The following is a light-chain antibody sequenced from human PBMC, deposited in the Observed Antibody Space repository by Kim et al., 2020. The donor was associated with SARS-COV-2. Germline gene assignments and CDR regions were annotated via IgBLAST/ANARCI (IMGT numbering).Light chain of an antibody. V-gene: IGKV1-5*03. J-gene: IGKJ1*01. CDR2: KAS. CDR3: LQYNSYSGT. Sequence: ASVGDRVTITCRASETISSWLAWYQQKPGKAPKLLISKASNLESGVPSRFSGSGSGTKFTLSISSLQPDDFATYYCLQYNSYSGTFGQGTKVDIK. CDR1: ETISSW.